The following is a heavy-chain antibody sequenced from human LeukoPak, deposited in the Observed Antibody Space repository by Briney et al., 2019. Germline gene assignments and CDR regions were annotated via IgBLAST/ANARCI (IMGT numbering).Heavy chain of an antibody. CDR2: ISGSGGST. CDR1: GFTFSSYA. V-gene: IGHV3-23*01. CDR3: ARTIFAHYYMDV. J-gene: IGHJ6*03. Sequence: PGGSLRLSCPASGFTFSSYAMSWVRQAPGKGLEWVSAISGSGGSTYYADSVKGRFTISRDNSKNTLYLQMNSLRAEDTAVYYCARTIFAHYYMDVWGKGTTVTVSS. D-gene: IGHD3-3*01.